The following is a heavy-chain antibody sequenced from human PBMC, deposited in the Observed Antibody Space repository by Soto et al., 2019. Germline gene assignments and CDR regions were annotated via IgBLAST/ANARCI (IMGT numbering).Heavy chain of an antibody. D-gene: IGHD2-15*01. CDR3: VQGGVAAANYR. CDR2: LSGGGRK. V-gene: IGHV3-23*01. J-gene: IGHJ5*02. CDR1: GFTFSSSA. Sequence: GGSLRLSGIASGFTFSSSAMSWVRQAPGKGLEWVSSLSGGGRKFYADSVKGRFTVSRDSSKNTLYRQINSLRAEDTAAYYCVQGGVAAANYRWGQGSLVTVSS.